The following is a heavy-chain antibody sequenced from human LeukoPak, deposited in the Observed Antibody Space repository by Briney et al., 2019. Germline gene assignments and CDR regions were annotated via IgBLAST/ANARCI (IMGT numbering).Heavy chain of an antibody. D-gene: IGHD3-3*01. CDR3: ARGITIFGVPRTPYGMDG. Sequence: GGSLRLSCAASGFTFSDYYMSWIRQAPGKGLERVSYISSSGSTIYYADSVKGRFTISRNNAKNSLYLQMNSLRAEDTAVYYCARGITIFGVPRTPYGMDGWGQGTTVTVSS. J-gene: IGHJ6*02. CDR1: GFTFSDYY. V-gene: IGHV3-11*01. CDR2: ISSSGSTI.